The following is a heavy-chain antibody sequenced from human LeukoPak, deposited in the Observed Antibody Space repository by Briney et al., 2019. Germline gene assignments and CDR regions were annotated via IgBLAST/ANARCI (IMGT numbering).Heavy chain of an antibody. Sequence: GGSLRLSCAASGFTFSSYAMHWVRQAPGKGLEWVAVISYDGSNKYYADSVKGRFTISRDNSKNTLYLQMNSLRAEDTAVYYCARTLRAYYDSSGPLDYWGQGTLVTVSS. J-gene: IGHJ4*02. CDR1: GFTFSSYA. D-gene: IGHD3-22*01. CDR3: ARTLRAYYDSSGPLDY. CDR2: ISYDGSNK. V-gene: IGHV3-30*04.